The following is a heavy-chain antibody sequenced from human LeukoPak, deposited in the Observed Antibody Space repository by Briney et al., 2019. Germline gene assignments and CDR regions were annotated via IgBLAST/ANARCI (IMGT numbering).Heavy chain of an antibody. V-gene: IGHV3-23*01. CDR2: ISGSGGST. D-gene: IGHD3-9*01. CDR1: GFTFSSYG. Sequence: PGGSLRLSCAASGFTFSSYGMSWVRQAPGKGLEWVSAISGSGGSTYYADSVKGRFTISRDNSKNTLYLQMNSLRAEDTAVYYCAKDSADYDILTGPSLDYWGQGTLVTVSS. J-gene: IGHJ4*02. CDR3: AKDSADYDILTGPSLDY.